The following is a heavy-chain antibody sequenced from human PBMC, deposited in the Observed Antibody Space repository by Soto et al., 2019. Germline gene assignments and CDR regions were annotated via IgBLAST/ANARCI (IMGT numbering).Heavy chain of an antibody. Sequence: GASVKVSCKASGYSFSFYGINWVRQAPGQGLEWMGWINPSDGKRNFAQKFEDRVTMTTDTSTNTAFLELSSLRSDDTAMYYCARDLSAPYYDILTGYPFSWFDPWGQGTLVTVSS. CDR3: ARDLSAPYYDILTGYPFSWFDP. V-gene: IGHV1-18*01. D-gene: IGHD3-9*01. CDR2: INPSDGKR. CDR1: GYSFSFYG. J-gene: IGHJ5*02.